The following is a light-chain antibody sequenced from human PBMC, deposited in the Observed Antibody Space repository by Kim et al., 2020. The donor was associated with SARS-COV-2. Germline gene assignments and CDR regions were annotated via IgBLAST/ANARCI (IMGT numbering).Light chain of an antibody. Sequence: GSPGERATLSCRTSQSVRTNLAWYQQKPGQAPRLLIYGTSTRATGIPARFSGSGSATEFTRTISSLQSEDFSIYYCQQYNRWPPYIFGQGTKLEI. CDR3: QQYNRWPPYI. CDR2: GTS. J-gene: IGKJ2*01. CDR1: QSVRTN. V-gene: IGKV3-15*01.